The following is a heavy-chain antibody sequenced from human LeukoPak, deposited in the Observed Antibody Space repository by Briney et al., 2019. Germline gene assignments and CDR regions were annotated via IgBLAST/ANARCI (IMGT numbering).Heavy chain of an antibody. V-gene: IGHV5-51*01. D-gene: IGHD3-3*01. CDR1: GYRFTSYW. J-gene: IGHJ4*02. CDR3: ARVAIFGVVIMGLDY. CDR2: IYPGDSDT. Sequence: GESLKISCKGSGYRFTSYWIGWVRPMPGKGLEWMGIIYPGDSDTTYSPSFQGQVTMSADKSISTAYLQWSSLKASDTAMYYCARVAIFGVVIMGLDYWGQGTLVTVSS.